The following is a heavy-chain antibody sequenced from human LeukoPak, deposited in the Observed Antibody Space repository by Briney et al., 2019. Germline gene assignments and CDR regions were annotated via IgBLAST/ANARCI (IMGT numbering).Heavy chain of an antibody. D-gene: IGHD5-24*01. J-gene: IGHJ6*02. CDR2: IYYSGST. CDR3: ARTYNSIYGMDV. CDR1: GGSINRSY. V-gene: IGHV4-59*01. Sequence: SETLSLTCTVSGGSINRSYWSWIRQPPGKGLEWIGYIYYSGSTNYNPSLKSRVTISEDTSKNQFSLKLSSVTAADTAVYYCARTYNSIYGMDVWGQGSTVTVSS.